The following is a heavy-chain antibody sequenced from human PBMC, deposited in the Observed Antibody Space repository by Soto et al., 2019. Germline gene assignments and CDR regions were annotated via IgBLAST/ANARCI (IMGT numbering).Heavy chain of an antibody. J-gene: IGHJ6*02. Sequence: GGSLRLSCGRSGFTFTDAWINWVRQVPGKGLEWVGRIQSKGFGAATHYVARVKDRVTISRDDSENTAYLQLDSLESEDTAVYYCATPDPGLTHVFYHMDFWGQGTTVTVSS. D-gene: IGHD3-9*01. V-gene: IGHV3-15*01. CDR1: GFTFTDAW. CDR3: ATPDPGLTHVFYHMDF. CDR2: IQSKGFGAAT.